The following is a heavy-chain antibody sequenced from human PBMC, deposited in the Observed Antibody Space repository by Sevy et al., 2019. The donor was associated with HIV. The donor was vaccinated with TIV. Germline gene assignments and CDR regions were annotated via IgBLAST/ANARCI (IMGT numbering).Heavy chain of an antibody. CDR2: INYSGIT. Sequence: SETLSLTCTVSGASISSSGYYWGWIRQPPGKGLEWIASINYSGITFYNPSLKSRITISADTSKNQFSLDLTSVTAAVTAIYYCAGPILTYNNGWSYYDYWGQGTVVTVSS. CDR3: AGPILTYNNGWSYYDY. V-gene: IGHV4-39*01. J-gene: IGHJ4*02. D-gene: IGHD6-19*01. CDR1: GASISSSGYY.